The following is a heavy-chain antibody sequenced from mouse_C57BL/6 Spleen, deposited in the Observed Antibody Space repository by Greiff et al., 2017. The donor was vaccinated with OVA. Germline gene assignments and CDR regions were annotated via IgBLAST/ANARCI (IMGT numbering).Heavy chain of an antibody. CDR3: ARHYYGSSLHAMDY. CDR2: IWSDGST. D-gene: IGHD1-1*01. Sequence: VQGVESGPGLVAPSQSLSITCTVSGFSLTSYGVHWVRQPPGKGLEWLVVIWSDGSTTYNSALKSRLSISKDNSKSQVFLKMNSLQTDDTAMYYCARHYYGSSLHAMDYWGQGTSVTVSS. CDR1: GFSLTSYG. J-gene: IGHJ4*01. V-gene: IGHV2-6-1*01.